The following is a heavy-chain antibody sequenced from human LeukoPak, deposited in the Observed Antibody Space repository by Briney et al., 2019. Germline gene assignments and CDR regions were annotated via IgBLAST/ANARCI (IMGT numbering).Heavy chain of an antibody. CDR1: GGSISSGSYY. D-gene: IGHD2-21*02. V-gene: IGHV4-61*02. Sequence: PSETLSLTCTVSGGSISSGSYYWSWIRQPAGKGLEWIGRIYTSGSTNYNPSLKSRVTISVDTSKNQFSLKLSSVTAADTAVYYCARGYCGGDCLEGVPIGYYYYYMDVWGKGTTVTISS. CDR2: IYTSGST. J-gene: IGHJ6*03. CDR3: ARGYCGGDCLEGVPIGYYYYYMDV.